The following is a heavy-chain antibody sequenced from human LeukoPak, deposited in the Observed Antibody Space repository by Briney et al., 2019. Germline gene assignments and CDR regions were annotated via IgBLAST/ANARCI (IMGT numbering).Heavy chain of an antibody. J-gene: IGHJ4*02. Sequence: ASVKVSCKASGYSFTSYGFTWVRQAPGQGLEWMGWISAYNGNTNYAQDLQGRVTMTTDTATSTAYMELRSLRSDDTAMYYCARGQVVRGVIPQTFDYWGQGTLVTVSS. D-gene: IGHD3-10*01. CDR1: GYSFTSYG. V-gene: IGHV1-18*01. CDR2: ISAYNGNT. CDR3: ARGQVVRGVIPQTFDY.